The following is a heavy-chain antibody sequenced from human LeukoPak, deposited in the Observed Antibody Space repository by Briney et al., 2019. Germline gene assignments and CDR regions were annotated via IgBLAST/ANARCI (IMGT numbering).Heavy chain of an antibody. J-gene: IGHJ4*02. D-gene: IGHD6-19*01. Sequence: PGGSLRLSCAASVFTFSSYAMSWGRQAPGKGLEWVSAISGSGGSTYYADSVKGRFTISRDNSKSTLYLQMNSLRAEDTAVYYCQKDFHPIAVAGLFDYWGQGTLVTVSS. CDR1: VFTFSSYA. V-gene: IGHV3-23*01. CDR3: QKDFHPIAVAGLFDY. CDR2: ISGSGGST.